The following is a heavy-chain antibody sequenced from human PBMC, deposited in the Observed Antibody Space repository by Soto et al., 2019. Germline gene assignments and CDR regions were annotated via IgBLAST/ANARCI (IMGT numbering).Heavy chain of an antibody. Sequence: QVQLAQSGAEVKKPGASVKVSCKASRYTFFTYDINWLRQATGQGLQWMGWMNPTSGNTGYPQNFQGRVTMTRDTSTTTAYMALSSLRSEDTAMYYCVVATADAFDFWGQGTMVTVSS. J-gene: IGHJ3*01. CDR2: MNPTSGNT. D-gene: IGHD5-12*01. V-gene: IGHV1-8*01. CDR1: RYTFFTYD. CDR3: VVATADAFDF.